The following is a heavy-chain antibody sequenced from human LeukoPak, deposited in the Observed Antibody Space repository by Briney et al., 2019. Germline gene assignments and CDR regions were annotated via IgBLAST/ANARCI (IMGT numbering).Heavy chain of an antibody. CDR3: ARVGGLRGYSYGPFDY. CDR1: GGSFSGYY. V-gene: IGHV4-34*01. J-gene: IGHJ4*02. Sequence: PSETLSLTRAVYGGSFSGYYWSWIRQPPGKGLEWIGEINHSGSTNYNPSLKSRVTISVDTSKNQFSLKLSSVTAADTAVYYCARVGGLRGYSYGPFDYWGQGTLVTVSS. D-gene: IGHD5-18*01. CDR2: INHSGST.